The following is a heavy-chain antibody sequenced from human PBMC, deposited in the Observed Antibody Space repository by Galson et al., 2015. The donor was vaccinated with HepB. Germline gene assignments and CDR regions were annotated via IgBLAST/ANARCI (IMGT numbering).Heavy chain of an antibody. D-gene: IGHD4-11*01. Sequence: SLRLSCAASGFTFSSYPMTWVRQAPGKGLEWVSAISGNGGSTFYADSVKGRFTISRDNSKNTLYLQMDSLRAEETAVYYCAKASRASNYYFDCWGQGTLVTVSS. CDR1: GFTFSSYP. CDR2: ISGNGGST. J-gene: IGHJ4*02. CDR3: AKASRASNYYFDC. V-gene: IGHV3-23*01.